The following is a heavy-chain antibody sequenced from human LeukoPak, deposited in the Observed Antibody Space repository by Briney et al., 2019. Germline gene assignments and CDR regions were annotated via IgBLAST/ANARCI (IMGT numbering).Heavy chain of an antibody. V-gene: IGHV4-39*07. J-gene: IGHJ4*02. CDR1: GGSIKSSDCY. CDR2: IYYNEAT. CDR3: AREHRWLSQTSPGDS. Sequence: SETLSLTCSVSGGSIKSSDCYWGWIRQPPGKGLEWVGTIYYNEATQYNPSLKSRVTISVDTSKNQFSLRLSSVTAADTAVYYCAREHRWLSQTSPGDSWVQGILVTVSS. D-gene: IGHD6-19*01.